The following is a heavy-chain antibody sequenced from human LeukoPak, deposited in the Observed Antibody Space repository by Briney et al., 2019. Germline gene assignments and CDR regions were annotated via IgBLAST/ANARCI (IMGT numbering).Heavy chain of an antibody. V-gene: IGHV3-30*03. Sequence: GGSLRLSCAASGFAFSSYGMHWVRQAPGKGLEWVTVISYDGSNEYFADSVKGRFTISRDNSKNTLYLQMNSLRAEDTAVYYCATRFLEWLSMAHYYYGMDVWGQGTTVTVSS. J-gene: IGHJ6*02. CDR1: GFAFSSYG. D-gene: IGHD3-3*01. CDR3: ATRFLEWLSMAHYYYGMDV. CDR2: ISYDGSNE.